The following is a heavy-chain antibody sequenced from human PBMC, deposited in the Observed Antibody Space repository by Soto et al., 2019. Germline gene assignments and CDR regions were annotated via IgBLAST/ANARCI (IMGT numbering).Heavy chain of an antibody. V-gene: IGHV4-31*03. J-gene: IGHJ3*02. CDR3: ARPSPRYCSGGSCLEFPDAFDI. Sequence: SETLSLTCTVSGGSISSGGYYWSWIRQHPGKGLEWIGYIYYSGSTYYNPSLKSRVTISVDTSKNQFSLKLRSVTAADTAVYYCARPSPRYCSGGSCLEFPDAFDIWGQGTMVTVSS. CDR1: GGSISSGGYY. CDR2: IYYSGST. D-gene: IGHD2-15*01.